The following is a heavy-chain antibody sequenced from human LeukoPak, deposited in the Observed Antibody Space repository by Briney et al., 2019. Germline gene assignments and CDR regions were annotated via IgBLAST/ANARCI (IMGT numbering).Heavy chain of an antibody. Sequence: GGSLRLSCAASGFTFSSYSMNWVRQAPGKGLEWVSSISSSSSYIYYADSVKGRFTISRDNAKNSLYLQMNSLRAEDTAVYYCARDRRIAVAGTGWFDPWGQGTLVTVPS. CDR3: ARDRRIAVAGTGWFDP. J-gene: IGHJ5*02. CDR2: ISSSSSYI. D-gene: IGHD6-19*01. CDR1: GFTFSSYS. V-gene: IGHV3-21*01.